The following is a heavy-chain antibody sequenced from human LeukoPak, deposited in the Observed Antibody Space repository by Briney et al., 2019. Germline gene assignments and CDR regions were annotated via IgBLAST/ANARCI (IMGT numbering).Heavy chain of an antibody. D-gene: IGHD1-26*01. J-gene: IGHJ4*02. V-gene: IGHV3-23*01. CDR3: AKSRSGIVGAPGY. CDR1: GFTFSSYA. Sequence: GGSLRLSCAASGFTFSSYAMSWVRQAPGKGLEWVSAISGSGVSTYYADSVKGRFTISRDNSKNTLYLQMNSLRAEDTAVYYCAKSRSGIVGAPGYWGQGTLVTVSS. CDR2: ISGSGVST.